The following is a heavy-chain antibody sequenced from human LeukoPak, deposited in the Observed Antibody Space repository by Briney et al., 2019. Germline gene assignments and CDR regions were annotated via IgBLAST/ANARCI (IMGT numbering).Heavy chain of an antibody. CDR1: GGSISSGSYY. V-gene: IGHV4-61*02. CDR2: IYTSGST. Sequence: SQTLSLTCTASGGSISSGSYYWSWIRQPAGKGLEWIGRIYTSGSTNYNPSLKSRVTISVDRSKNQFSLKLSSVTAANTAVYYCARDSYGYYFDYWGQGTLVTVSS. CDR3: ARDSYGYYFDY. J-gene: IGHJ4*02. D-gene: IGHD5-18*01.